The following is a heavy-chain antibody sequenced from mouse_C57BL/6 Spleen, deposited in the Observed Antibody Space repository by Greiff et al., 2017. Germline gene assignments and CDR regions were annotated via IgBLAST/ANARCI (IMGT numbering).Heavy chain of an antibody. CDR3: ARGGTTVPYYFDY. D-gene: IGHD1-1*01. CDR1: GYTFTSYW. J-gene: IGHJ2*01. CDR2: INPSNGGT. Sequence: QVQLQQPGTELVKPGASVKLSCKASGYTFTSYWMHWVKQRPGQGLEWIGNINPSNGGTNYNEKFKSKATLTVDKSSSTAYMQLSSLTSDDSAVYYCARGGTTVPYYFDYWGQGTTLTVSS. V-gene: IGHV1-53*01.